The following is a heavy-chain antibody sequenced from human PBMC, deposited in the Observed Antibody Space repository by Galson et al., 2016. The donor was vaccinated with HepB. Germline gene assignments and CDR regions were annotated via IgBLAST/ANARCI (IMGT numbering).Heavy chain of an antibody. Sequence: SLRLSCAGSGFIFSGSVMHWVRQASGKGLEWVANINQDGSEKYHVDSVKGRFTISKDNGKNSLFLQLNSLRAEDTAVYYCARDAGYHQIDYWGQGTLVTVSS. CDR2: INQDGSEK. J-gene: IGHJ4*02. CDR1: GFIFSGSV. CDR3: ARDAGYHQIDY. D-gene: IGHD3-16*02. V-gene: IGHV3-7*05.